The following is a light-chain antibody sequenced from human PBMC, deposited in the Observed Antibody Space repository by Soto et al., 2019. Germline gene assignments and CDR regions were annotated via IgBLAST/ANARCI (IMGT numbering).Light chain of an antibody. J-gene: IGLJ1*01. V-gene: IGLV1-40*01. CDR3: KSYDSSLSGYV. CDR1: SSNIGAGYP. CDR2: GNT. Sequence: QSVLTQPPSVSGAPGQRITISCTGSSSNIGAGYPVHWYQQLPGTAPKLLIFGNTIRPSGVPDRFSGSRSGLAITGLQAEDEADSHCKSYDSSLSGYVFGTGTKVTV.